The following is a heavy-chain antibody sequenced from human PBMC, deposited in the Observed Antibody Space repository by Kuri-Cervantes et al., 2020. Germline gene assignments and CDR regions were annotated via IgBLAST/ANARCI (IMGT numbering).Heavy chain of an antibody. V-gene: IGHV1-69*13. CDR2: IIPIFGTA. CDR3: ARARFFYYDSSGYYVGLGFDY. Sequence: SVKVSCKASGGTFSSYAISWVRQAPGQGLEWMGGIIPIFGTANYAQKFQGRVTITADESTSTAYMELSSLRSEDTAVYYCARARFFYYDSSGYYVGLGFDYWGQGTLVTDSS. D-gene: IGHD3-22*01. J-gene: IGHJ4*02. CDR1: GGTFSSYA.